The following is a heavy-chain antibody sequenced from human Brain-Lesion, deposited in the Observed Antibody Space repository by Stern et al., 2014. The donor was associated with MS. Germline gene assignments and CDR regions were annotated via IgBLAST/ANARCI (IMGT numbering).Heavy chain of an antibody. CDR3: ATDRDDFRSGYSAPTKGYGLDV. CDR2: FDPEDGET. D-gene: IGHD3-3*01. V-gene: IGHV1-24*01. Sequence: VQLVESGAEVKKPGASVKVSCKVSGYTLTELSMHWVRQAPGKGLEWMGGFDPEDGETIYAQKFQGRVTRTEDTSTVTAYMELSSLRPEDTAVYYCATDRDDFRSGYSAPTKGYGLDVWGQGTTVTVTS. CDR1: GYTLTELS. J-gene: IGHJ6*02.